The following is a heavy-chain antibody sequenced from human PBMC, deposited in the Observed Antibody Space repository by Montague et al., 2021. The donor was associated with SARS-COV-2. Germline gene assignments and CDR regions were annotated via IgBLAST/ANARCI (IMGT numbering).Heavy chain of an antibody. Sequence: PALVKPTQTLTLTCTLSGFSLSTSGMRASWIRQPPGKALEWLAXXXWXXXKFXSTSLKTRLTISKDTSKNQVVLTMTNMDPVDTATYYCARSYYDILTNYYDAFDIWGQGTMVTVSP. CDR3: ARSYYDILTNYYDAFDI. J-gene: IGHJ3*02. CDR1: GFSLSTSGMR. D-gene: IGHD3-9*01. CDR2: XXWXXXK. V-gene: IGHV2-70*04.